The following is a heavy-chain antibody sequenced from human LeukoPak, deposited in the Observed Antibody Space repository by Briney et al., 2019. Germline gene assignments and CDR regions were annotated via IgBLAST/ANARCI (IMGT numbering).Heavy chain of an antibody. CDR1: GGSISSGSYY. V-gene: IGHV4-61*02. D-gene: IGHD7-27*01. CDR2: IYTSGST. Sequence: ESSETLFLTCTVSGGSISSGSYYWSWIRQPAGKGLEWIGRIYTSGSTNYNPSLKSRVTISVDTSKNQFSLKLSSVTAADTAVYYCVRVNRGDRLLYSFDNWGQGTLVTVSS. J-gene: IGHJ4*02. CDR3: VRVNRGDRLLYSFDN.